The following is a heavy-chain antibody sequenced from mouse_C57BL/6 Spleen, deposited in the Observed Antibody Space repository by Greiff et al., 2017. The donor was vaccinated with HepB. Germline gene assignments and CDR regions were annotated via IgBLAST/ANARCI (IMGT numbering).Heavy chain of an antibody. V-gene: IGHV1-52*01. CDR2: IDPSDSET. CDR3: ARGTTVVDSYFDV. Sequence: VQLQQPGAELVRPGSSVKLSCKASGYTFTSYWMHWVKQRPIQGLEWIGNIDPSDSETHYNQKFKDKATLTVDKSSSTAYMQLSSLTSEDSAVYYCARGTTVVDSYFDVWGTGTTVTVSS. J-gene: IGHJ1*03. D-gene: IGHD1-1*01. CDR1: GYTFTSYW.